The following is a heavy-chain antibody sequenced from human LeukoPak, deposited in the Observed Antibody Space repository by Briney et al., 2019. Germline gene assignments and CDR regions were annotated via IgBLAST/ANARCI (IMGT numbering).Heavy chain of an antibody. J-gene: IGHJ6*03. CDR1: GYTFTGYY. D-gene: IGHD3-22*01. CDR2: INPNSGGT. CDR3: ARAGMEVIKVYYYYYMDV. V-gene: IGHV1-2*02. Sequence: ASVKVSCKASGYTFTGYYMHWVRQAPGQGLEWMGWINPNSGGTNYAQKFQGRVTMTRDTSISTAYMELSRLRSDDTAVYYCARAGMEVIKVYYYYYMDVWGKGTTVTVSS.